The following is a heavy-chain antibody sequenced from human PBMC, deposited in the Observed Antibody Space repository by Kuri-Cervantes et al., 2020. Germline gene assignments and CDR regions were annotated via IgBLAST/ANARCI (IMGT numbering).Heavy chain of an antibody. V-gene: IGHV5-51*01. J-gene: IGHJ4*02. Sequence: GESLKFSCKGSENSFTSYWFGWVRQMRGKGLEWMGIIYPGDSDTRYSPSFQGQVTISADKNSSTAYLQWRSLWASDTAIYYCARLGGYCSGTQCYSGSWNFDYWGQGTLVTVSS. CDR3: ARLGGYCSGTQCYSGSWNFDY. CDR1: ENSFTSYW. CDR2: IYPGDSDT. D-gene: IGHD2-15*01.